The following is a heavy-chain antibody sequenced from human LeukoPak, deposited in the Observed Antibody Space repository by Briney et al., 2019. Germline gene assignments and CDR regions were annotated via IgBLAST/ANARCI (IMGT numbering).Heavy chain of an antibody. CDR3: ARDGWRAINY. CDR1: GFSFGTYW. Sequence: GGSLRLSCEASGFSFGTYWMSWVRQAPGKGLEWVANIKEDGCDKNYVDSVRGRFTISRDNAKNSLYLQMNSLRVEDTAVYYCARDGWRAINYWGQGTLVTVS. CDR2: IKEDGCDK. J-gene: IGHJ4*02. D-gene: IGHD5-24*01. V-gene: IGHV3-7*01.